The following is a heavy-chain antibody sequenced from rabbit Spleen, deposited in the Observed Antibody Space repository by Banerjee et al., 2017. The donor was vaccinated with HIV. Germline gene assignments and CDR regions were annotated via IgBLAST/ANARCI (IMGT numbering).Heavy chain of an antibody. CDR3: ARDSGSSFSSYGMDL. J-gene: IGHJ6*01. CDR2: IDSGSRDFA. D-gene: IGHD8-1*01. CDR1: GFSFSSNYW. V-gene: IGHV1S40*01. Sequence: QSLEESGGDLVQPGASLTLTCTASGFSFSSNYWICWVRQAPGKGLEWIACIDSGSRDFAYYASWAKGRFTISKTSSTTVTLQMTSLTAADTATYFCARDSGSSFSSYGMDLWGHGTLVTVS.